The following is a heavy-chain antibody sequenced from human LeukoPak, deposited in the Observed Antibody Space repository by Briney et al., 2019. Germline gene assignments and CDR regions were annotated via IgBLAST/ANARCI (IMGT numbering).Heavy chain of an antibody. J-gene: IGHJ4*02. V-gene: IGHV3-30*18. CDR3: TKGGPMVRGFLDY. CDR2: ISYDGSEK. CDR1: GFTFSSYA. D-gene: IGHD3-10*01. Sequence: GGSLRLSCAASGFTFSSYALHWVRQAPGKGLEWVAVISYDGSEKYYLDSVKGRFTVSRDNSKNTVYLQMNFLREEDKAVYYCTKGGPMVRGFLDYWGQGTLVTVSS.